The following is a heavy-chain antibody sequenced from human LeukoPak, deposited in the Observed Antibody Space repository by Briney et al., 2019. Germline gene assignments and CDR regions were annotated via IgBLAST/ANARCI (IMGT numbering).Heavy chain of an antibody. CDR1: GFAVSTNY. Sequence: GGSLRLSCAASGFAVSTNYMSWVRQAPTKGLEWVSLIYSGGSTYYADSVKGRFTISRDNSRNMLYLQMNSLTAEDTAVYYCARAGRSSPTVLSDYWGQGTLVTVSS. CDR3: ARAGRSSPTVLSDY. V-gene: IGHV3-66*01. D-gene: IGHD6-13*01. J-gene: IGHJ4*02. CDR2: IYSGGST.